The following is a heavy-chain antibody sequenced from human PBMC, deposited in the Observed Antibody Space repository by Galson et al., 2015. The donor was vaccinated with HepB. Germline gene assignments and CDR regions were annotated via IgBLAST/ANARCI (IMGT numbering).Heavy chain of an antibody. CDR1: GYTFTGYY. CDR2: INPNSGGT. CDR3: ARGTSIAARWDGIDY. J-gene: IGHJ4*02. D-gene: IGHD6-6*01. V-gene: IGHV1-2*04. Sequence: SVKVSCKASGYTFTGYYTHWVRQAPGQGLEWMGWINPNSGGTNYAQKFQGWVTMTRDTSISTAYMELSRLRSDDTAVYYCARGTSIAARWDGIDYWGQGTLVTVSS.